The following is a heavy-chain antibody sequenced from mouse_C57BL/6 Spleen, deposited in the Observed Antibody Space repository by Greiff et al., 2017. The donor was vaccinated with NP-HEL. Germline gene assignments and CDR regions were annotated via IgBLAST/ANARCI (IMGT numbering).Heavy chain of an antibody. CDR3: ARGFITTVVAPFAY. Sequence: QVQLQQSGAELARPGASVKLSCKASGYTFTSYGISWVKQRTGQGLEWIGEIYPRSGNTYYNEKFKGKATLTADKSSSTAYMELRSLTSEDSAVYFCARGFITTVVAPFAYWGQGTLVTVSA. CDR2: IYPRSGNT. V-gene: IGHV1-81*01. CDR1: GYTFTSYG. J-gene: IGHJ3*01. D-gene: IGHD1-1*01.